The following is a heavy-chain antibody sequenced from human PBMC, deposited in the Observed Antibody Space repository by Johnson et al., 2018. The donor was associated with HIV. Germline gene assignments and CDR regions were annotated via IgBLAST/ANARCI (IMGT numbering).Heavy chain of an antibody. J-gene: IGHJ3*02. Sequence: QVQLVESGGGVVQPGRSLRLSCAASGFTFSYYGIHWVRQAPGKGLEWVAVISYAGSDKYYSDSVKGRFTISRDNSKNTLYLQMNSLRAEDTAVYYCARVSIWSGYPDAFDIWGQGTMVTVSS. CDR2: ISYAGSDK. CDR1: GFTFSYYG. CDR3: ARVSIWSGYPDAFDI. D-gene: IGHD3-3*01. V-gene: IGHV3-33*05.